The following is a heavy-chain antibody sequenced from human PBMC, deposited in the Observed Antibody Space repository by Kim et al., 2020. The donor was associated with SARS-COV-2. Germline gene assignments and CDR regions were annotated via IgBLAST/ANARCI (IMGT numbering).Heavy chain of an antibody. V-gene: IGHV5-10-1*01. CDR3: ASRGGNSAYYYYGMDV. CDR1: GYSFTSYW. Sequence: GESLKISCKGSGYSFTSYWISWVRQMPGKGLEWMGRIDPSDSYTNYSPSFQGHVTISADKSISTAYLQWSSLKASDTAMYYCASRGGNSAYYYYGMDVWGQGTTVTVSS. D-gene: IGHD2-21*02. CDR2: IDPSDSYT. J-gene: IGHJ6*02.